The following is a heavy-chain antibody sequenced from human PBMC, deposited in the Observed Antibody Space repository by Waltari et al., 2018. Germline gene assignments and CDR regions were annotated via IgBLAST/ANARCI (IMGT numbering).Heavy chain of an antibody. J-gene: IGHJ4*02. CDR1: GGSFSGYY. Sequence: QVQLQQWGAGLLKPSETLSLTCAVYGGSFSGYYWSWIPQPPGKGLEWIGEINHSGSTNYNPSLKSRVTISVDTSKNQFSLKLSSVTAADTAVYYCARGGIVVPAAMGRYFDYWGQGTLVTVSS. V-gene: IGHV4-34*01. CDR3: ARGGIVVPAAMGRYFDY. CDR2: INHSGST. D-gene: IGHD2-2*01.